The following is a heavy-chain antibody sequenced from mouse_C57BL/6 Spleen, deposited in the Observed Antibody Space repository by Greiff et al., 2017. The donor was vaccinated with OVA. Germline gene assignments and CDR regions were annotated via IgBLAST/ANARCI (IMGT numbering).Heavy chain of an antibody. CDR2: LNPSNGGT. D-gene: IGHD2-12*01. Sequence: QVQLQQPGTDLVKPGASVKLSCKASGYTFTSYWMHWVKQRPGQGLEWIGNLNPSNGGTNYNEKFKSKATLTVDKSSSTASMPLSSLTSGDSAVYYGARNVYDGGRGLDYWGQGTTLTVSS. J-gene: IGHJ2*01. CDR3: ARNVYDGGRGLDY. CDR1: GYTFTSYW. V-gene: IGHV1-53*01.